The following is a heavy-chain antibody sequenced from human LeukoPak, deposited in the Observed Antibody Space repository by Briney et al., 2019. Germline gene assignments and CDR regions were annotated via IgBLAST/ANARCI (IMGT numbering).Heavy chain of an antibody. CDR2: IYHSGST. D-gene: IGHD2-2*01. CDR3: ARNANPTDAFDI. V-gene: IGHV4-4*02. J-gene: IGHJ3*02. Sequence: PSETLSLTCAVSGGSISSSNWWSWVRQPPGKGLEWIGEIYHSGSTNHNPSLESRVSISVDKSKNLFSLKLNSVTAADTAVYYCARNANPTDAFDIWGQGTMVTVFS. CDR1: GGSISSSNW.